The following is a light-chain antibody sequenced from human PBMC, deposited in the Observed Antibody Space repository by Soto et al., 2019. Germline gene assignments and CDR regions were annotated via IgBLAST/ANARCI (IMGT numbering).Light chain of an antibody. CDR3: QQSRNWPWT. J-gene: IGKJ1*01. CDR1: SSVSTY. CDR2: AAP. Sequence: EIVLTQSPGTLSLSPGERATLSCRASSSVSTYLAWYQQKPGQAPRLLIYAAPNRATGIPARFSGSGSVPDFTLTISSLEPEDFAVYYCQQSRNWPWTFGQGTKVEIK. V-gene: IGKV3-11*01.